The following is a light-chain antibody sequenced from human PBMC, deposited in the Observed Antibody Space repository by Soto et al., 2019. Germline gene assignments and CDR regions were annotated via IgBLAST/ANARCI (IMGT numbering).Light chain of an antibody. Sequence: QSALTQPPSASGSPGQSVTISCTGTSSDVGAYKYVSWYQQYPGKAPKLMIYEVSKRPSGVPDRFSGSKSGNTASLNVSGLPDEDEDYYYCPSYVGIAILVFGGGTKVTV. V-gene: IGLV2-8*01. J-gene: IGLJ3*02. CDR1: SSDVGAYKY. CDR2: EVS. CDR3: PSYVGIAILV.